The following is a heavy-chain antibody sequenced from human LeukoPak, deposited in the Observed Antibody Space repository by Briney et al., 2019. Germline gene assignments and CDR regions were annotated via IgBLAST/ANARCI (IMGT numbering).Heavy chain of an antibody. CDR3: ARSRIDYGGSYDAFDI. CDR2: IIPIFGTA. V-gene: IGHV1-69*13. J-gene: IGHJ3*02. Sequence: SVKVSCKASGGTFSSYAISWVRQAPGQGLEWMGGIIPIFGTAHYSQKFQGRVTITADQSTSTAYIELSSLRSEDTAVYYCARSRIDYGGSYDAFDIWGQGTMVTISS. D-gene: IGHD4-23*01. CDR1: GGTFSSYA.